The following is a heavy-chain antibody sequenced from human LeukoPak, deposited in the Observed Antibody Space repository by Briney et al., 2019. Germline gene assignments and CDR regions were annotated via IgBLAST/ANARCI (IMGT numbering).Heavy chain of an antibody. CDR2: IYYSGST. V-gene: IGHV4-61*08. D-gene: IGHD3-22*01. J-gene: IGHJ4*02. CDR1: GGSISSGGYY. CDR3: ARVVTTPPSYYFDY. Sequence: SETLSLTCTVSGGSISSGGYYWSWIRQHPGKGLEWIGYIYYSGSTYYNPSLKSRVTISVDTSKNQFSLKLSSVTAADTAVYYCARVVTTPPSYYFDYWGQGTLVTVSS.